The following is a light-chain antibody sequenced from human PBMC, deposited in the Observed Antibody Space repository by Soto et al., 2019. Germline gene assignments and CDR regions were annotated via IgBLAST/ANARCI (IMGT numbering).Light chain of an antibody. CDR3: SSYTSSSTLV. CDR1: SSDVGGYNY. V-gene: IGLV2-14*01. CDR2: EVS. Sequence: QSVLTQPAYVSGSPGQSIIISCTGTSSDVGGYNYVSWYQQHPGKAPKLMIYEVSNRPSGVSNRFSGSKSGNTASLTISGLQAEDEADYYCSSYTSSSTLVFGGGTKVTVL. J-gene: IGLJ2*01.